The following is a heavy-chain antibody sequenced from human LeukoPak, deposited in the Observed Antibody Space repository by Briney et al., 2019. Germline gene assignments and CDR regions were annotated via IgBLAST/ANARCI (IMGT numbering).Heavy chain of an antibody. CDR3: ADSSGWYRDDAFDI. Sequence: SETLSLTCAVSGVSISSNLWWTWVRQPPGKGLEWIAEIHHSGSTNYNPSLKSRVTISVDTSKNQFSLKLSSVTAADTAVYYCADSSGWYRDDAFDIWGQGTMVTVSS. CDR2: IHHSGST. V-gene: IGHV4-4*02. D-gene: IGHD6-19*01. CDR1: GVSISSNLW. J-gene: IGHJ3*02.